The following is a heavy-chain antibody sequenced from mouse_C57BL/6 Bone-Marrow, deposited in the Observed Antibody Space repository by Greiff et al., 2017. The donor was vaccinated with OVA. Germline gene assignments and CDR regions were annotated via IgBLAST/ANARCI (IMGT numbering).Heavy chain of an antibody. V-gene: IGHV5-4*03. CDR3: AKTTNYFDY. J-gene: IGHJ2*01. CDR2: ISDGGSYT. CDR1: GFTFSSYA. Sequence: EVKVVESGGGLVKPGGSLKLSCAASGFTFSSYAMSWVRQTPEKRLEWVATISDGGSYTYYPDNVKGRFTISRDNAKNNLYLQMSHLKSEDTAMYYCAKTTNYFDYWGQGTTLTVSS. D-gene: IGHD2-1*01.